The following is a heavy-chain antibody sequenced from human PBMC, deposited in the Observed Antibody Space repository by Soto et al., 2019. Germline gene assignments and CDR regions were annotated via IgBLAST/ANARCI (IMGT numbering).Heavy chain of an antibody. J-gene: IGHJ4*02. V-gene: IGHV3-64D*08. D-gene: IGHD3-10*01. CDR1: GFTFRGDA. CDR3: ARGPPVRGVSDFDY. Sequence: PGGSLRLSCSASGFTFRGDAVHWVRQPPGKGLKDVSLISSNGNIRDYADSVRGRFTISRDNFKNTVYLQMSSLRVEDMAVYYCARGPPVRGVSDFDYWGQGTLVTVSS. CDR2: ISSNGNIR.